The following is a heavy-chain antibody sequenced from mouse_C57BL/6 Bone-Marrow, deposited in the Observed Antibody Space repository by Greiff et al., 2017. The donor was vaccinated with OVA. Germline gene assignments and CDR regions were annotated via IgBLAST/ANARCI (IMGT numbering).Heavy chain of an antibody. CDR1: GFNIKDDY. J-gene: IGHJ3*01. Sequence: DVKLQESGAELVRPGASVKLSCTASGFNIKDDYMHWLKQRPEQGLEWIGWFDPENGDTEYASKFQGQATITADTSSNTAYLQLSSLTSEDTAVYYCATEAPGYYGSSWACWGQGTLVTVSA. D-gene: IGHD1-1*01. CDR3: ATEAPGYYGSSWAC. V-gene: IGHV14-4*01. CDR2: FDPENGDT.